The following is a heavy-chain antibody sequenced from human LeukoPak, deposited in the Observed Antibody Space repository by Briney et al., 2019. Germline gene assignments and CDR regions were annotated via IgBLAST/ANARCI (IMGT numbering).Heavy chain of an antibody. Sequence: GGSLRLSCAASGFTFHNYAIHWVRQAPGKGLEWVSLTSGDGITTYFAYSVKGRVTISRDNSKSSLFLQMNLLTTEYTPLYYCARDHVYGGADYWGQGTVVSVSS. CDR3: ARDHVYGGADY. D-gene: IGHD4-23*01. V-gene: IGHV3-43*02. CDR2: TSGDGITT. CDR1: GFTFHNYA. J-gene: IGHJ4*02.